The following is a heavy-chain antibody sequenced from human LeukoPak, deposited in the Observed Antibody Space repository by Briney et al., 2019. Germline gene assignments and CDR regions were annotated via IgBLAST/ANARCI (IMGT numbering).Heavy chain of an antibody. CDR3: ARGRVVAATHYYYYGMDV. V-gene: IGHV1-69*13. D-gene: IGHD2-15*01. CDR2: IIPIFGAA. J-gene: IGHJ6*02. Sequence: SVKVSCKASGGTFSSYAISWVRQAPGQGLEWMGGIIPIFGAANYAQKFQGRVTITADESTSIAYMELSSLRSEDTAVYYCARGRVVAATHYYYYGMDVWGQGTTVTVSS. CDR1: GGTFSSYA.